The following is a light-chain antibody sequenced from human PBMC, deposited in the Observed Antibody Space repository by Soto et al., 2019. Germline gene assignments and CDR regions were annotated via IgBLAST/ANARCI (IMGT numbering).Light chain of an antibody. V-gene: IGKV3-11*01. CDR2: DAS. J-gene: IGKJ4*01. Sequence: EIVLTQSPVTLSLSPGERATLSCRASQSVSKYLACYQQKPGQAPRLLIYDASNRAAGIPARISGSGSGTDFTLTISSLEPEDFAVYYCQQRSNWRGSFGGGTKVEIK. CDR1: QSVSKY. CDR3: QQRSNWRGS.